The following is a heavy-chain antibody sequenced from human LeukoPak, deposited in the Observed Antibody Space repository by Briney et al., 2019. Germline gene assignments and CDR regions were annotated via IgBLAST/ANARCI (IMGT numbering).Heavy chain of an antibody. V-gene: IGHV4-59*01. J-gene: IGHJ4*02. D-gene: IGHD3-3*01. CDR3: ARVGYYDFWSGYQGFDY. CDR1: GGSISSYY. CDR2: IYYSGST. Sequence: SETLSLTCTVSGGSISSYYWSWIRQPPGKGLEWIGYIYYSGSTNYNPSLKSRVTISVDTSKNQFSLKLSSVTAADTAVYYCARVGYYDFWSGYQGFDYWGQGTLVTVSS.